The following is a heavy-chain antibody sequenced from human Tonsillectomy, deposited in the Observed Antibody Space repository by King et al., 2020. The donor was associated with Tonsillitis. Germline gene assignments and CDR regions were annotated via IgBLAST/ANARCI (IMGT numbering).Heavy chain of an antibody. V-gene: IGHV3-43*02. Sequence: VQLVESGGGVVQPGGSLRLSCAASGFTFDDYAMHWVRQAPGKGLEWVSLISGDGGSTYYADSVKGRFTISRDNSKNSLYLQMNSLRTEDTALYYCAKEGGEGQWELLPSAPLDVWGKGTTVTVSS. CDR1: GFTFDDYA. CDR2: ISGDGGST. CDR3: AKEGGEGQWELLPSAPLDV. J-gene: IGHJ6*04. D-gene: IGHD1-26*01.